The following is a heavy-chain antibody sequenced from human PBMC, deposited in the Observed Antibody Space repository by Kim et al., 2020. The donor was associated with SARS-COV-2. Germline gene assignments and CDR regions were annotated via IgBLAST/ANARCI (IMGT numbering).Heavy chain of an antibody. CDR3: AKTSDCSSTSCYGAFDY. Sequence: VKGRFTISRDNSKNTLYLQMNSLRAEDTAVYYCAKTSDCSSTSCYGAFDYWGQGTLVTVSS. D-gene: IGHD2-2*01. V-gene: IGHV3-23*01. J-gene: IGHJ4*02.